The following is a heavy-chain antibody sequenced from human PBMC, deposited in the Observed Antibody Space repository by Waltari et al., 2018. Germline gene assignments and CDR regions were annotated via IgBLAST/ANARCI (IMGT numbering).Heavy chain of an antibody. CDR3: ASYMTTVPLRAFDI. D-gene: IGHD4-17*01. V-gene: IGHV3-74*01. J-gene: IGHJ3*02. Sequence: EVQLVESGGGFVQPGGSLRLSCAASGFTFSSYWMHWVRQAPGKGLVWFSRINSDGCSTSYADSVKGRFTISRDNAKNTLYLQMNSLRAEDTAVYYCASYMTTVPLRAFDIWGQGTMVTVSS. CDR1: GFTFSSYW. CDR2: INSDGCST.